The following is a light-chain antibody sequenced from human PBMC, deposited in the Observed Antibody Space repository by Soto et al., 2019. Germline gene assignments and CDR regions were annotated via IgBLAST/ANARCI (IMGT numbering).Light chain of an antibody. CDR2: GAS. CDR1: QFVSSN. J-gene: IGKJ5*01. CDR3: QQYHNWPPIT. V-gene: IGKV3D-15*01. Sequence: EIVMTQSPVTLSVSPGERATLSCRASQFVSSNLAWYQQKPGQAPRLLIYGASTRATGIPARFSGSGSGTEFTLTISNLQSEDFAVYCCQQYHNWPPITFGQGTRLEIK.